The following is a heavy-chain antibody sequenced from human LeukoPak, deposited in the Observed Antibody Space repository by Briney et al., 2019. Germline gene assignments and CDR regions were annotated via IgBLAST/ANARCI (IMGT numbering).Heavy chain of an antibody. CDR3: ASTTETTRFEYYYYYMDV. V-gene: IGHV3-11*01. CDR2: ISSSGSTI. D-gene: IGHD4-17*01. CDR1: GFTFSDYY. J-gene: IGHJ6*03. Sequence: GGSLRLSCAASGFTFSDYYMSWIRQAPGKGLEWVSYISSSGSTIYYADSVKGRFTISRDNAKNSLYLQMNSLRAEDTAVYYCASTTETTRFEYYYYYMDVWGKGTTVTISS.